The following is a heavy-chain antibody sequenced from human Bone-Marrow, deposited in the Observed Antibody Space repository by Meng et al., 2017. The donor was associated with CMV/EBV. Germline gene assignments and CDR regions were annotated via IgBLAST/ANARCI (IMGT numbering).Heavy chain of an antibody. CDR3: ARDKVVGATRGMDV. J-gene: IGHJ6*02. CDR1: GFTFSSYS. D-gene: IGHD1-26*01. CDR2: ISNSSSYI. V-gene: IGHV3-21*01. Sequence: GGSLRLSCAASGFTFSSYSMNWVRQAPGKGLEWVSSISNSSSYIYYADSVKGRFTISRDNAKNSLYLQMNSLRAEDTAVYYCARDKVVGATRGMDVWGQGTTVTVSS.